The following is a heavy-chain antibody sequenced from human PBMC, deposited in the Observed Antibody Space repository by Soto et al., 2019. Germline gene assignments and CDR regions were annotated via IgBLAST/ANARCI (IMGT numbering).Heavy chain of an antibody. V-gene: IGHV3-13*05. J-gene: IGHJ6*02. CDR3: ARAYLGRLPRRADYYYAMDV. Sequence: GGSLRLSCAASGFSFRDYDMHWVRQRKGKGLEWVSALGAARDPYYVGSVKGRFSVSRDNAQNSLFLQMNNLRVDDTAVYFCARAYLGRLPRRADYYYAMDVWGRGTTGTVS. CDR1: GFSFRDYD. CDR2: LGAARDP. D-gene: IGHD1-26*01.